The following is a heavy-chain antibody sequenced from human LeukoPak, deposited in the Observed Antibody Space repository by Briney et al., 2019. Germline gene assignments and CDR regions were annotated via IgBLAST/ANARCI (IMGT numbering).Heavy chain of an antibody. CDR2: INHSGST. CDR1: GGSFSGYF. D-gene: IGHD6-19*01. CDR3: ARGRSIVVAVMDWFDP. V-gene: IGHV4-34*01. J-gene: IGHJ5*02. Sequence: SETLSLTRAVYGGSFSGYFWSWIRQPPGKGLEWIGEINHSGSTNYNPSLKSRVTISVDTSKNQFSLKLSSVTAADTAVYYCARGRSIVVAVMDWFDPWGQGTLVTVSS.